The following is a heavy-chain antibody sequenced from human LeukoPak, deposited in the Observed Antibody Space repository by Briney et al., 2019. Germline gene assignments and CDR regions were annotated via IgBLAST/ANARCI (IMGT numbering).Heavy chain of an antibody. Sequence: SQALSLTCAISGGSVSSNSAAWNWIPQSPSRGLEGLGRTYYRCKRNNDYPVSVKSRITINPDTSKNQFSLQLNSVTLEDTAVYYCARDYGSGSYQFYYGMDVWGKGTTVTVSS. CDR2: TYYRCKRNN. J-gene: IGHJ6*04. CDR3: ARDYGSGSYQFYYGMDV. CDR1: GGSVSSNSAA. V-gene: IGHV6-1*01. D-gene: IGHD3-10*01.